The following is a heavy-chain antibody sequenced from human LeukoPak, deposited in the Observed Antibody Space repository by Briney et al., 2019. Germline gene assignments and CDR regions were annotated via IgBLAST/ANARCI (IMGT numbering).Heavy chain of an antibody. CDR3: ARAIDISVVYGAYFDY. CDR1: GYSFTSHW. D-gene: IGHD4/OR15-4a*01. Sequence: GESLRISCKGSGYSFTSHWISWVRQTPGKGLEWMGRIDPSDSYTIYSPSLQGHVTISADKSISTAYLQWSSLKASDTAMYYCARAIDISVVYGAYFDYWGQGTLVTVSS. CDR2: IDPSDSYT. J-gene: IGHJ4*01. V-gene: IGHV5-10-1*01.